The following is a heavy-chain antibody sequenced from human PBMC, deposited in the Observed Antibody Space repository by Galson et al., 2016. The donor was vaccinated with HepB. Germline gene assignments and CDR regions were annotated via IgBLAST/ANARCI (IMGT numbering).Heavy chain of an antibody. CDR3: ARELSLPFDY. D-gene: IGHD3-16*02. Sequence: SLRLSCAASGFTFSSYAMHWVRQAPGKGLEWISFLTSTSSYKYYKDSVKGRFTISRDNARNLVHLHMNSLRAEDTAVYYCARELSLPFDYWGQGTLVTGSS. CDR2: LTSTSSYK. CDR1: GFTFSSYA. J-gene: IGHJ4*02. V-gene: IGHV3-21*01.